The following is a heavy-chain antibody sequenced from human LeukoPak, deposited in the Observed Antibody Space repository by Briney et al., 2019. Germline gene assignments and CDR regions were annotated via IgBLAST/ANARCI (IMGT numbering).Heavy chain of an antibody. CDR3: AKDFQGIVGAPKIDF. CDR1: GFKFDDYT. D-gene: IGHD1-26*01. Sequence: PGGSLRLSCAASGFKFDDYTMHWVRLAPEKGLEWVSLISWNSDYTSYAESVKGRFTISRDNSKNSLYLQMNSLRTEDTAFYYCAKDFQGIVGAPKIDFWGQGTLVTVSS. J-gene: IGHJ4*02. V-gene: IGHV3-43*01. CDR2: ISWNSDYT.